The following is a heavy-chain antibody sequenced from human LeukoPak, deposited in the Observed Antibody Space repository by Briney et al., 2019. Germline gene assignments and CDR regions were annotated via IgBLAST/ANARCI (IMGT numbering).Heavy chain of an antibody. CDR2: MYTDGST. J-gene: IGHJ4*02. D-gene: IGHD6-13*01. CDR1: GGSMSSYY. Sequence: PSETLSLTCLVSGGSMSSYYWSWIRQPAGKGLEWIGRMYTDGSTNYNPFLNSRVTMSVDTSKKHFSLRLNSVTAADTAVYYCATYDQKLAFDNWGQGTLVTVSS. CDR3: ATYDQKLAFDN. V-gene: IGHV4-4*07.